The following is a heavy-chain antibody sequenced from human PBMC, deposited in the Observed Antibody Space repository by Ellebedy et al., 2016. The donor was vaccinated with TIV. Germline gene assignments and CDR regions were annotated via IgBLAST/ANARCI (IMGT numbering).Heavy chain of an antibody. CDR1: GFTFSSYG. D-gene: IGHD2-2*01. CDR2: ISYDGSNK. J-gene: IGHJ4*02. V-gene: IGHV3-30*03. Sequence: GESLKISXAASGFTFSSYGMHWVRQAPGKGLEWVAVISYDGSNKYYADSVKGRFTISRDNSKNTLYLQMNSLRAEDTAVYYCARDLGPAAIGLDYWGQGTLVTVSS. CDR3: ARDLGPAAIGLDY.